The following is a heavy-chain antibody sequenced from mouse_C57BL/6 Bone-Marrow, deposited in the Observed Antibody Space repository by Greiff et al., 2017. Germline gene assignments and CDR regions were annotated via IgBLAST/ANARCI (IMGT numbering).Heavy chain of an antibody. V-gene: IGHV1-26*01. J-gene: IGHJ2*01. Sequence: VQLQQSGPELVKPGASVKISCKASGYTFTDYYMNWVKQSHGKSLEWIGDINPNNGGTSYNQKFKGKATLTVDKSSSTAYMELRSLTSEDSAVYYCARREENWSYYFDYWGQGTTLTVSS. CDR2: INPNNGGT. CDR3: ARREENWSYYFDY. CDR1: GYTFTDYY. D-gene: IGHD4-1*01.